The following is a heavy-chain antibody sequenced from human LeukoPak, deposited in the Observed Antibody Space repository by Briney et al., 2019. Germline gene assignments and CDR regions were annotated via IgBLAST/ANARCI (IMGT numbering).Heavy chain of an antibody. V-gene: IGHV3-53*01. J-gene: IGHJ4*02. D-gene: IGHD4/OR15-4a*01. CDR2: IYSDNT. CDR1: GGSISSYY. Sequence: SSETLSLTCTVSGGSISSYYWSWIRQPPGKGLEWVSFIYSDNTHYSDSVKGRFTISRDNSKNTLYLQMNSLRAEDTAVYYCARRAGAYSHPYDYWGQGTLVTVSS. CDR3: ARRAGAYSHPYDY.